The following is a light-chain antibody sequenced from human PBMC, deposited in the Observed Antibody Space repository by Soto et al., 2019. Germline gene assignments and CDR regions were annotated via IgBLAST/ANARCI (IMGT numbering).Light chain of an antibody. V-gene: IGKV3-20*01. Sequence: EIVLTQSPGALSLSPGERATLSCRASQSISSSHLAWYQQKPGQSPRLVIYSTSSRATGIPDRFSGSGSGTDFTLTISRLETEDFAVYYCQHYGSSPPQTFGQGTKLEI. CDR1: QSISSSH. CDR3: QHYGSSPPQT. J-gene: IGKJ2*01. CDR2: STS.